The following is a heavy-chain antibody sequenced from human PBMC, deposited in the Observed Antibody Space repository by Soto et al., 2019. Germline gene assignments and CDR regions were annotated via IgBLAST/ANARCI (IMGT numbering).Heavy chain of an antibody. V-gene: IGHV3-30-3*01. CDR3: ARRLATTVSALGY. J-gene: IGHJ4*02. Sequence: GGSLRLSCTASGLTFTSSSFHWVRQAPGKGLEWVAVISENGDRQYSTESVRGRFLISRDSSKNTVYLQMNSLRPEDTGVYFCARRLATTVSALGYWGQGALVTVSS. CDR1: GLTFTSSS. D-gene: IGHD4-17*01. CDR2: ISENGDRQ.